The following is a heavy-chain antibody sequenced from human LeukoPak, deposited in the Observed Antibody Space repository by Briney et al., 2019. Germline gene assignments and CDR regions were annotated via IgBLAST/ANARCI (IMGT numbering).Heavy chain of an antibody. V-gene: IGHV4-31*03. J-gene: IGHJ3*02. CDR1: GGSISSGGYY. CDR3: ARQTMVVVADRRDDAFDI. CDR2: IYYSGST. Sequence: SQTLSLTCTVSGGSISSGGYYWSWIRQHPGKGLEWIGYIYYSGSTYYNPSLKSRVTISVDTSKNQFSLKLSSVTAADTAVYYCARQTMVVVADRRDDAFDIWGQGTMVTVSS. D-gene: IGHD3-22*01.